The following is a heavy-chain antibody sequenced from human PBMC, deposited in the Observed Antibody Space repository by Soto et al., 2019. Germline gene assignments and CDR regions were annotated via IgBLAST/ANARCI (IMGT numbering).Heavy chain of an antibody. CDR1: GYTFTRYY. J-gene: IGHJ4*02. CDR2: INPSCGST. CDR3: ARERWLTQRPYFFEY. Sequence: GASVKVSCKASGYTFTRYYIHWVRQAPLQELEWMVIINPSCGSTLYAQKFQGRVTMTRDTSTTTVDMELSSLRSEDTAVYYCARERWLTQRPYFFEYWGQCTVVTGSS. D-gene: IGHD5-12*01. V-gene: IGHV1-46*01.